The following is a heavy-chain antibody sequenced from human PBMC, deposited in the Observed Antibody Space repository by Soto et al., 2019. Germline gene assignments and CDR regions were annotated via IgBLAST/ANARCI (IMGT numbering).Heavy chain of an antibody. CDR2: IGDSGAST. CDR1: GFSFSSFA. CDR3: AKGVELDV. V-gene: IGHV3-23*01. Sequence: PRLSCEASGFSFSSFAMNWVRQAPGKGLEWVSAIGDSGASTYYADSVKGRFTISRDNSRNTLYLQLNSLRAEDTAVYYCAKGVELDVWGNGTTVTVSS. J-gene: IGHJ6*04. D-gene: IGHD1-26*01.